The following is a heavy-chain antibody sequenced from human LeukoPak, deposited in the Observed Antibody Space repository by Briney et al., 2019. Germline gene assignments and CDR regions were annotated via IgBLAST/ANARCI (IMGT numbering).Heavy chain of an antibody. V-gene: IGHV3-48*03. CDR3: ARGGLLWFGELLPIDY. CDR1: GFTFSSYE. CDR2: ISSSGSTI. J-gene: IGHJ4*02. D-gene: IGHD3-10*01. Sequence: WGSLRLSCAASGFTFSSYEMNWVRQAPGKGLEWVSYISSSGSTIYYAGSVKGRFTISRDNAKNSLYLQMNSLRAEDTAVYYCARGGLLWFGELLPIDYWGQGTLVTVSS.